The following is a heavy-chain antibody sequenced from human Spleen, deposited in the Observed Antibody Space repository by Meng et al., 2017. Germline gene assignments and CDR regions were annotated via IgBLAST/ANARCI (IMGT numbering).Heavy chain of an antibody. J-gene: IGHJ4*02. CDR2: INHSGST. CDR1: GGSFSGYY. CDR3: ASLGRGQFGY. V-gene: IGHV4-34*01. Sequence: SETLSLTCAVYGGSFSGYYWSWIRQPPGKGLEWIGEINHSGSTNYNPSLKSRVTISVDTSKNQFSLKLSSVTAADTAVYYCASLGRGQFGYWGQGTLVTVSS. D-gene: IGHD5-24*01.